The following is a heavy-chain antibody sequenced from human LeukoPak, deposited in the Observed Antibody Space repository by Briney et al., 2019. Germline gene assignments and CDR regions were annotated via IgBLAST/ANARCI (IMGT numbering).Heavy chain of an antibody. CDR2: IIPVFGTA. D-gene: IGHD1-20*01. CDR3: AREGEGITGNYFDY. V-gene: IGHV1-69*06. Sequence: ASVKVSCKASGGTFSSYAISWVRQAPGQGLEWMGGIIPVFGTANYAQKLQGRVTITADKSTSTAYMELSSLRSEDTAVYYCAREGEGITGNYFDYWGQGTLVTVSS. CDR1: GGTFSSYA. J-gene: IGHJ4*02.